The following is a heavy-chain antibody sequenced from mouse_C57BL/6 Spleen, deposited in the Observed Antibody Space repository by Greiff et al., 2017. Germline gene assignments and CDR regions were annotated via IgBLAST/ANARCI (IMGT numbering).Heavy chain of an antibody. J-gene: IGHJ4*01. Sequence: VQLQQSGPELVKPGASVKISCKASGYAFSSSWMNWVKQRPGKGLEWIGRIYPGDGDTNYNGKFKGKATLTADTSSSTAYMQLSSLTSEDSAVYFCARWGCSEAMDYWGQGTSVTVSS. V-gene: IGHV1-82*01. CDR1: GYAFSSSW. CDR3: ARWGCSEAMDY. CDR2: IYPGDGDT.